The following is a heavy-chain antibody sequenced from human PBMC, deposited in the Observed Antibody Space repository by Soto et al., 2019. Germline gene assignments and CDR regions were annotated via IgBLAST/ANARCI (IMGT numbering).Heavy chain of an antibody. CDR1: GYTFNTYG. J-gene: IGHJ4*02. CDR2: ISAYNGDT. Sequence: GASVTVSCKPSGYTFNTYGVSWVRQAPGQGLEWMGRISAYNGDTNYAQKLQGRLTMTTDTSTRTAYMELRSLRSDDTAVYYCASQSVSGSVHFDSWGQGTLVTVYS. V-gene: IGHV1-18*04. CDR3: ASQSVSGSVHFDS. D-gene: IGHD1-26*01.